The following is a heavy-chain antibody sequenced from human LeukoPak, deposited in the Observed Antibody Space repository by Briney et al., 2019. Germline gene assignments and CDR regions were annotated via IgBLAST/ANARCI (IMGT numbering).Heavy chain of an antibody. J-gene: IGHJ4*02. CDR2: ISSSSSTI. CDR3: ARDRSQQWLVTPHFDY. V-gene: IGHV3-48*02. CDR1: GFTFSSYS. Sequence: GRSLRLSCAASGFTFSSYSMTWVRQAPGKGLEWVSYISSSSSTIYYADSVKGRFTISRDNAKNSLYLQMNSLRDEDTAVYYCARDRSQQWLVTPHFDYWGQGTLVTVSS. D-gene: IGHD6-19*01.